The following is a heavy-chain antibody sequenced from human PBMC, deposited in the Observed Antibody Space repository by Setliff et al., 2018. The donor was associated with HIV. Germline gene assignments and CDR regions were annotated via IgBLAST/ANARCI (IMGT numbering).Heavy chain of an antibody. Sequence: PGESLTISCKGSGYSFTRYWIGWVRQMPGKGLEWMGIIYPGDSDTRYSPSFQGQVTISADKSISTAYLQWSSLKASDTAMYYCATSYCSSTTCRGNAFDIWGQGTMVTVSS. D-gene: IGHD2-2*01. CDR2: IYPGDSDT. CDR1: GYSFTRYW. J-gene: IGHJ3*02. CDR3: ATSYCSSTTCRGNAFDI. V-gene: IGHV5-51*01.